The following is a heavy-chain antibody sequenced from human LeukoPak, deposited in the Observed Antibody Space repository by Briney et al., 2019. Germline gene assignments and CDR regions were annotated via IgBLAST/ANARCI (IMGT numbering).Heavy chain of an antibody. CDR3: ARDAEYSSSLYYYYGMDV. CDR1: GFTFSSYS. CDR2: ISSSSSYI. J-gene: IGHJ6*02. D-gene: IGHD6-6*01. Sequence: GGSLRLPCEASGFTFSSYSMNWVRQAPGKGLEWVSSISSSSSYIYYADSVKGRFTISRDNAKNSLYLQMNSLRAEDTAVYYCARDAEYSSSLYYYYGMDVWGQGTTVTVSS. V-gene: IGHV3-21*01.